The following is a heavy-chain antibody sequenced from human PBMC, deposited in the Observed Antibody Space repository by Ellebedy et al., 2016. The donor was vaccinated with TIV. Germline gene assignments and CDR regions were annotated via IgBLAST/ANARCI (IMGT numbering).Heavy chain of an antibody. J-gene: IGHJ4*02. D-gene: IGHD3-3*01. CDR1: GFTFSSYA. V-gene: IGHV3-30*04. CDR2: ISYDGSNK. Sequence: PGGSLRLSCAASGFTFSSYAMHWVRQAPGKGLEWVAVISYDGSNKYYADSVKGRFTISRDNSKNTPYLQMNSLRAEDTAVYYCAREGDFWSGYPYYFDYWGQGTLVTVSS. CDR3: AREGDFWSGYPYYFDY.